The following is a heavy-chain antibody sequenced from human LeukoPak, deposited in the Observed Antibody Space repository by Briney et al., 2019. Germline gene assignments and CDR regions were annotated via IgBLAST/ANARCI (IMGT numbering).Heavy chain of an antibody. CDR2: IKQDGSEK. Sequence: GGSLRLSCAASGFTFSNYWMSWVRQAPGKGLEWVANIKQDGSEKYYVDSVKGRFTISRDNAKNSLYLQMNSLRADDTAVYYCARVHGAYPFDYWGQGTLVTVSS. CDR1: GFTFSNYW. J-gene: IGHJ4*02. CDR3: ARVHGAYPFDY. D-gene: IGHD4/OR15-4a*01. V-gene: IGHV3-7*01.